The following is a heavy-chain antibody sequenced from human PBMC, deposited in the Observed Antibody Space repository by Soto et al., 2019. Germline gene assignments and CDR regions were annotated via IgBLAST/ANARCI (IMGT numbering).Heavy chain of an antibody. D-gene: IGHD4-17*01. J-gene: IGHJ4*02. CDR3: ARSWAFLVDYGDYRPGFFAY. Sequence: PSETLSLTCTVSGGSISSYYWSWIRQPPGKGLEWIGYIYYSGSTNYNPSLKSRVTISVDTSKNQFSLKLSSVTAADTAVYYCARSWAFLVDYGDYRPGFFAYWGQGTLVTVSS. V-gene: IGHV4-59*01. CDR1: GGSISSYY. CDR2: IYYSGST.